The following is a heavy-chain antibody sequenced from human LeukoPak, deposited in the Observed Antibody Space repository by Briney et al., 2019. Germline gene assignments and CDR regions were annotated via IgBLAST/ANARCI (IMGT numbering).Heavy chain of an antibody. D-gene: IGHD5-12*01. CDR2: IFPSGGEI. CDR3: AKDMSGYSGLDY. V-gene: IGHV3-23*01. Sequence: GGSLRLSCAASGFTFSTFAVIWVRQPPGKGLEWVSSIFPSGGEIHYADSVRGRFTISRDNSKSTLSLQMNSLRTEDTALYYCAKDMSGYSGLDYWGQGTLVTVSS. CDR1: GFTFSTFA. J-gene: IGHJ4*02.